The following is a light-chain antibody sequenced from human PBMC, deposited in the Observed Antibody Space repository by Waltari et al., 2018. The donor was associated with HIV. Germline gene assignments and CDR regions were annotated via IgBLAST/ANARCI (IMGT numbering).Light chain of an antibody. CDR1: TSNIGNNY. J-gene: IGLJ2*01. CDR3: GTWDSSLSAVV. Sequence: QSVLTQPPSVSAAPGQKVTISCSGSTSNIGNNYVSSYQQLPGTAPKLLIYDNNERPSGIPDRFSGSKSGTSATLGITGLQTGDEADYYCGTWDSSLSAVVFGGGTKLTVL. V-gene: IGLV1-51*01. CDR2: DNN.